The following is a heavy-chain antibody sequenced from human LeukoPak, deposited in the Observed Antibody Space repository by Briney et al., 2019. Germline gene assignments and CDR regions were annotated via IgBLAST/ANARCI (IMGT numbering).Heavy chain of an antibody. V-gene: IGHV4-34*01. CDR1: GGSFSGYY. CDR3: ARGPALRYFIPRFDP. Sequence: SETLSLTCAVYGGSFSGYYWSWLRQPPGKGLEWIGEINHSGSTNYNPSLKSRVTISVDTSKNQFSLKLSSVTAADTAVYYCARGPALRYFIPRFDPWGQGTLVTVSS. D-gene: IGHD3-9*01. J-gene: IGHJ5*02. CDR2: INHSGST.